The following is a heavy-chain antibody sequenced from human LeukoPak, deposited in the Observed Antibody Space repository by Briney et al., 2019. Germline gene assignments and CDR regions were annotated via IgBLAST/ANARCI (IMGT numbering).Heavy chain of an antibody. CDR2: ISGSGGST. Sequence: GGSLRLSCAASGFIFSSYAMSWVRQAPGKGLEWVAAISGSGGSTYYADSVKGRFTISRDNSKNTLYLQMNSLRAEDTAVYDCAKVYRDNGDYCAFNIWGQGTMVTVSS. CDR3: AKVYRDNGDYCAFNI. J-gene: IGHJ3*02. V-gene: IGHV3-23*01. D-gene: IGHD4-17*01. CDR1: GFIFSSYA.